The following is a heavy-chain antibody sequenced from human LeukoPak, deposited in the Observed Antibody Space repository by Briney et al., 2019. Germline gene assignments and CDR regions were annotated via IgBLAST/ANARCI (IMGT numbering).Heavy chain of an antibody. J-gene: IGHJ4*02. D-gene: IGHD5-18*01. CDR2: ISSSGSTI. CDR3: ARGYSYGSDY. V-gene: IGHV3-48*03. Sequence: GGSLRLSCAASGFTFSSCEMNWVRQAPGKGLEWVSYISSSGSTIYYADSVKGRFTISRDNAKNSLYLQMNSLRAEDTAVYYCARGYSYGSDYWGQGTLVTVSS. CDR1: GFTFSSCE.